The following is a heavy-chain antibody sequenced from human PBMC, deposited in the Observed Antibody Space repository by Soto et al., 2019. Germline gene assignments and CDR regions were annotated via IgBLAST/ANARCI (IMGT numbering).Heavy chain of an antibody. CDR1: GGSFSGYY. V-gene: IGHV4-34*01. CDR2: INHSGST. D-gene: IGHD2-15*01. Sequence: QVQLQQWGAGLLKPSETLSLTCAVYGGSFSGYYWSWIRQPPGKGLEWIGEINHSGSTNYNPSLKSRVTISVDTSKNQFSLKLSSVTAADTAVYYCARGSSWPLTYDLWGRGTLVTVSS. J-gene: IGHJ2*01. CDR3: ARGSSWPLTYDL.